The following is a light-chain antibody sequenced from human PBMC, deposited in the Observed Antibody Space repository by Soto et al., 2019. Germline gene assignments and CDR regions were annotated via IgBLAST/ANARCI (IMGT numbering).Light chain of an antibody. V-gene: IGKV1-5*01. CDR3: QQYSRDST. Sequence: DIQMTQSPSSVSASVGDRVTIPFRSSQSIIRWLAWYQQKPGRAPKLLIYDASSLESGVPSRFSGSGSGTEFTLTISSLHPDDFASYYCQQYSRDSTFGQGTKVDIK. J-gene: IGKJ1*01. CDR1: QSIIRW. CDR2: DAS.